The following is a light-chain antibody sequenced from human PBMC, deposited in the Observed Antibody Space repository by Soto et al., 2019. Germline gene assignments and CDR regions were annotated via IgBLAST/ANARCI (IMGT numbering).Light chain of an antibody. Sequence: EIVMTQSPATLSVSPGERATLSCRASQSIKGNLAWYQRKPGQAPRLLMYATAVRASGIPARFSGSGSGTEFTLTINSLQSEDFAIYYCQQLNSYPLTFGQGTRLEIK. J-gene: IGKJ5*01. V-gene: IGKV3-15*01. CDR2: ATA. CDR3: QQLNSYPLT. CDR1: QSIKGN.